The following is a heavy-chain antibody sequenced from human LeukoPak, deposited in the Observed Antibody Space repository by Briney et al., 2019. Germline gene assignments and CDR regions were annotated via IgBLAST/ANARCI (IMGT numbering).Heavy chain of an antibody. CDR3: VRGTGY. V-gene: IGHV3-64D*06. CDR2: ISSNGDNT. Sequence: PGGALRLSCFGSGFPFRTYVMDWVPHAPGKGLEYVSAISSNGDNTYYADSVKGRFTISRDNSKNTLYLQMSSLRADDTAVYYCVRGTGYWGQETLVTVSS. CDR1: GFPFRTYV. J-gene: IGHJ4*02.